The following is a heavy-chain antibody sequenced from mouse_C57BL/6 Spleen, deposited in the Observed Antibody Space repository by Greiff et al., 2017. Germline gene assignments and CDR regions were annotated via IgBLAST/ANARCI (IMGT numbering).Heavy chain of an antibody. CDR2: IYWDDDK. CDR3: ARSIYYDYDGAWFAY. J-gene: IGHJ3*01. CDR1: GFSLSTSGMG. D-gene: IGHD2-4*01. Sequence: QVTLKESGPGILQSSQTLSLTCSFSGFSLSTSGMGVSWIRQPSGKGLEWLAHIYWDDDKRYNPSLKSRLTISKDTSRNQVFLKITSVDTADTATYYCARSIYYDYDGAWFAYWGQGTLVTVSA. V-gene: IGHV8-12*01.